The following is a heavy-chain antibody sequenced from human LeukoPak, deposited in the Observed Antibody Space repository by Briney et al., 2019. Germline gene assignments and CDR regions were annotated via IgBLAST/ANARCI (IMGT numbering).Heavy chain of an antibody. CDR3: ARVLHYYYGSGSYYEDALDY. Sequence: GASVKVSCKASGYTFTGYYMHWVRQAPGQGLEWMGWINPNSGGTNYAQKFQGRVTMTRDTSISTAYMELSRLRSDDTAVYYCARVLHYYYGSGSYYEDALDYWGQGTLVTVSS. CDR2: INPNSGGT. J-gene: IGHJ4*02. D-gene: IGHD3-10*01. V-gene: IGHV1-2*02. CDR1: GYTFTGYY.